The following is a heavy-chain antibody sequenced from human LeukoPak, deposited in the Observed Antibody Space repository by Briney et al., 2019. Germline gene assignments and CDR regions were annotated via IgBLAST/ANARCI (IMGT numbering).Heavy chain of an antibody. J-gene: IGHJ3*02. CDR2: ISGSGDTT. CDR3: AKESSSSWPDAFDI. Sequence: GGSLRLSCATSGFIFSNYAVNWVRQAPGKGLEWVSIISGSGDTTYYADSVKGRFTISRDNSKNTLYLQMNSLRAEDTAVYYCAKESSSSWPDAFDIWGQGTMVTVSS. CDR1: GFIFSNYA. D-gene: IGHD6-13*01. V-gene: IGHV3-23*01.